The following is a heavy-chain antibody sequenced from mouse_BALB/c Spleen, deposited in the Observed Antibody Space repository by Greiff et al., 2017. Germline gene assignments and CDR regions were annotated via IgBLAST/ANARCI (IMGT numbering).Heavy chain of an antibody. Sequence: VQLQQSGAELVRPGALVKLSCKASGFNIKDYYMHWVKQRPEQGLEWIGWIDPENGNTIYDPKFQGKASITADTSSNTAYLQLSSLTSEDTAVYYCASYYGNSDYAMDYWGQGTAVTVSS. J-gene: IGHJ4*01. CDR1: GFNIKDYY. CDR2: IDPENGNT. CDR3: ASYYGNSDYAMDY. D-gene: IGHD2-1*01. V-gene: IGHV14-1*02.